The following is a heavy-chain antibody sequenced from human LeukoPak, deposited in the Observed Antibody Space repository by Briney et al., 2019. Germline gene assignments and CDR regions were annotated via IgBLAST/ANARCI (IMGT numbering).Heavy chain of an antibody. D-gene: IGHD2-2*01. Sequence: GGSLRLSCTVSGFTLSNYAMHWVRQAPGKGLEWVAVISYDGSNKYYADSVKGRFTISRDNSKNTLYLQMNSLRAEDTAVYYCARDRAGVPAATLGYWGQGTLVTVSS. J-gene: IGHJ4*02. CDR1: GFTLSNYA. CDR2: ISYDGSNK. V-gene: IGHV3-30*04. CDR3: ARDRAGVPAATLGY.